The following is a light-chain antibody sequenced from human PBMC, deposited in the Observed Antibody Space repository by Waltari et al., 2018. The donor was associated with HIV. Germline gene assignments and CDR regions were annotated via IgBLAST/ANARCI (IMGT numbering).Light chain of an antibody. J-gene: IGLJ3*02. V-gene: IGLV1-40*01. Sequence: QSVLTQPPSVSGAPGQRVTISCTGSSPNIGAGYDVHWYQQLPGTAPKLLIYGNTNRLSGVSDRFSGSKSGTSASRAITGLQAEDEADYYCQSYDSRQSGFWVFGGGTTLTVL. CDR1: SPNIGAGYD. CDR2: GNT. CDR3: QSYDSRQSGFWV.